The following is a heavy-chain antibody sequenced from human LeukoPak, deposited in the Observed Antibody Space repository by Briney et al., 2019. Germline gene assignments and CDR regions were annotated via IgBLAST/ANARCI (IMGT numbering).Heavy chain of an antibody. CDR3: AGGVVAALDFDY. V-gene: IGHV4-59*01. Sequence: SETLSLTCTVSGGSISSYYWSWIRQPPGKGLERIGYIYYSGSTNYNPSLKSRVTISVDTSKNQFSLKLSSVTAADTAVYYCAGGVVAALDFDYWGQGTLVTVSS. CDR1: GGSISSYY. J-gene: IGHJ4*02. D-gene: IGHD2-15*01. CDR2: IYYSGST.